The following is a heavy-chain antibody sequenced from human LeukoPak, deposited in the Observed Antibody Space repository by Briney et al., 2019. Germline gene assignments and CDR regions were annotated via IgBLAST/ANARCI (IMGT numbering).Heavy chain of an antibody. D-gene: IGHD4-17*01. CDR2: ISAYNGNT. J-gene: IGHJ5*02. Sequence: ASVKVSCKASGYTFSGYGITWVRQAPGQGLEWMGWISAYNGNTNYVQKLQGRVTMTTDTSTSTAYMELRSLRSDDTATYFCARDLGDDLTTVTSGNWFDPWGQGTLVTVSS. CDR1: GYTFSGYG. V-gene: IGHV1-18*01. CDR3: ARDLGDDLTTVTSGNWFDP.